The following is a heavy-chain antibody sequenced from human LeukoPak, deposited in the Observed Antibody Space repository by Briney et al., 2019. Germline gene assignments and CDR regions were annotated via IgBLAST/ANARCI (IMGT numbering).Heavy chain of an antibody. J-gene: IGHJ6*02. CDR2: IKQDGSEK. Sequence: WAASGFTFSXYXXSGVXQAPGKGXXXXANIKQDGSEKYYVDSVKGRFTISRDNAKNSLYLQMNSLRAEDTAVYYCARDYGDYYYYYGMDVWGQGTTVTVSS. D-gene: IGHD4-17*01. CDR3: ARDYGDYYYYYGMDV. V-gene: IGHV3-7*01. CDR1: GFTFSXYX.